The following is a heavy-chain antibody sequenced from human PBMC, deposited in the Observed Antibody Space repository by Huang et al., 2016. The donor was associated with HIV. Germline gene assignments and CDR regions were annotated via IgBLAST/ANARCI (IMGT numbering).Heavy chain of an antibody. Sequence: QVQLVQSGAEVKKPGASVKVSCKASGYIFSTYDTHWVRQAPGQRLEWMGRINAGNGNTKHSQRFQGRVTITRDTAANTAYVELSSLRSEDTGVYYCARGIAAGDYWGQGTLVTVSS. V-gene: IGHV1-3*01. J-gene: IGHJ4*02. D-gene: IGHD6-25*01. CDR1: GYIFSTYD. CDR2: INAGNGNT. CDR3: ARGIAAGDY.